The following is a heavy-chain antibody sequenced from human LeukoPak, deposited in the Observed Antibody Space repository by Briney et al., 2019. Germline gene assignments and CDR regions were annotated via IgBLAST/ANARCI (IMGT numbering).Heavy chain of an antibody. CDR3: AKDGEGGTGPYFFDY. V-gene: IGHV3-30*18. J-gene: IGHJ4*02. D-gene: IGHD2-8*02. Sequence: GGSLRLSCAASGFTFSSYGMHWVRQAPGKGLEWVALISFDGTNKFYADSVKGRFTISRDNSENTLYLQMNSLRAEDTAVYYCAKDGEGGTGPYFFDYWGQGTLVTVSS. CDR1: GFTFSSYG. CDR2: ISFDGTNK.